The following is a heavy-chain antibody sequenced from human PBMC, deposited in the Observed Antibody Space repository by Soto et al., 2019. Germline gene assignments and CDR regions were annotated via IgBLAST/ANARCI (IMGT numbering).Heavy chain of an antibody. D-gene: IGHD2-15*01. CDR3: ARTIPSVGFSHYYYYYMDV. Sequence: SVKVSCKASGGTFSSYAISWVRQAPGQGLEWMGGINPSIGKTKYAQKFQGRVTITRDTSASTAYMELSSLRSEDTAVYYCARTIPSVGFSHYYYYYMDVWGKGTTVTVSS. CDR1: GGTFSSYA. CDR2: INPSIGKT. V-gene: IGHV1-69*10. J-gene: IGHJ6*03.